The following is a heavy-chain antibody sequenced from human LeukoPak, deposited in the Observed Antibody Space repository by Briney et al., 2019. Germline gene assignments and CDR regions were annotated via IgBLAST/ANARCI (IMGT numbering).Heavy chain of an antibody. D-gene: IGHD3-22*01. Sequence: GGSLRLSCAASGFTFSSYSMNWVRQAPGKGLEWVSSISSSSSYIYYADSVKGRFTISRDNAKNSLYLQMNSLRAEDTAVYYCARDAEWLLLQYYFDYWGQGTLVTVSS. V-gene: IGHV3-21*01. CDR1: GFTFSSYS. CDR2: ISSSSSYI. CDR3: ARDAEWLLLQYYFDY. J-gene: IGHJ4*02.